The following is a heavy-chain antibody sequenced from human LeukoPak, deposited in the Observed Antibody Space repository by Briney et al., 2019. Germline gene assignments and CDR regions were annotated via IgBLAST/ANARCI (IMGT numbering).Heavy chain of an antibody. V-gene: IGHV1-69*05. CDR3: ARTDLTPYDSSGYYNSYYYYMDV. J-gene: IGHJ6*03. CDR1: GGTFSSYA. Sequence: ASVKVSSKASGGTFSSYAISWVRQAPGQGLEWMGGIIPIFGTANYAQKFQGRVTITTDESTSTAYMELSSLRSEDTAVYYCARTDLTPYDSSGYYNSYYYYMDVWGKGTTVTVSS. D-gene: IGHD3-22*01. CDR2: IIPIFGTA.